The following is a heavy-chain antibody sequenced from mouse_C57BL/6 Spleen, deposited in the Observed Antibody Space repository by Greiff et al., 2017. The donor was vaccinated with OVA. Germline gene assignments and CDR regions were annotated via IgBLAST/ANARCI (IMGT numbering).Heavy chain of an antibody. CDR3: TRQTANYRNSYYFDY. D-gene: IGHD2-1*01. Sequence: QVQLQQPGAELVKPGASVKMSCKASGYTFTSYWITWVKQRPGQGLEWIGDIYPGSGGTNYNEKFKSKATLTVDTSSSTAYMHLSSLTSDESAVYCCTRQTANYRNSYYFDYWGQGTTLTVSS. CDR2: IYPGSGGT. CDR1: GYTFTSYW. J-gene: IGHJ2*01. V-gene: IGHV1-55*01.